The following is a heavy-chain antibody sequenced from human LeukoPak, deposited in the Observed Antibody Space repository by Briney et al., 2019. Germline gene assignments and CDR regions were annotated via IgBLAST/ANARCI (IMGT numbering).Heavy chain of an antibody. V-gene: IGHV3-30*02. CDR2: IWYGGSNK. Sequence: PGGSLRLSCAASGFTFSSYGMHWVRQASGKGLEWVAVIWYGGSNKYYADSVKGRFTISRDNSKNTLYLQMNSLRAEDTAVYYCAKDCSSTSCYSDYYMDVWGKGTTVTVSS. J-gene: IGHJ6*03. D-gene: IGHD2-2*02. CDR1: GFTFSSYG. CDR3: AKDCSSTSCYSDYYMDV.